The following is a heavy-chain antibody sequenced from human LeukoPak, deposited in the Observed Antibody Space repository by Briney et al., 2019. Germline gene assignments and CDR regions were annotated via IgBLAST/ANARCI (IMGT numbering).Heavy chain of an antibody. CDR1: GGSITGSSYY. CDR3: ARVLGTMVRGFIIASSWVAP. J-gene: IGHJ5*02. V-gene: IGHV4-39*07. CDR2: IYYSGST. Sequence: SETLSLTCTVSGGSITGSSYYCGWIRQPPGNGLEWIGSIYYSGSTYYNPSVKSRVTISVGTSKNQFSLKLSSVTTADTAVYYCARVLGTMVRGFIIASSWVAPWGQGTLVTVSP. D-gene: IGHD3-10*01.